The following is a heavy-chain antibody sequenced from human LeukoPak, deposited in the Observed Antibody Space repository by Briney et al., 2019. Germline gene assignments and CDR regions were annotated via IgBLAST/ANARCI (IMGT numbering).Heavy chain of an antibody. Sequence: GASVKVSCKASGYTFTGYYIHWVRQAPGQGLEWMGWINPDSGGTNYAQKFQGRVTMTRDTSIRTAYMELSRLRSDDTAVYYCAVTTTVTTLGVYYYYMDVWGKGTTVTISS. J-gene: IGHJ6*03. CDR2: INPDSGGT. V-gene: IGHV1-2*02. CDR3: AVTTTVTTLGVYYYYMDV. D-gene: IGHD4-17*01. CDR1: GYTFTGYY.